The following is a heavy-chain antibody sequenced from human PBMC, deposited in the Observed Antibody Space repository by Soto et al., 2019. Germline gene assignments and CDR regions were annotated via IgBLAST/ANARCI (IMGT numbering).Heavy chain of an antibody. D-gene: IGHD3-9*01. Sequence: PGGSLRLSCAASGFTFSSYSMNWVRQAPGKGLEWVSYISSSSSTIYYADSVKGRFTISRDNAKNSLYLQMNSLRAEDTAVYYCARDPYDDILTGDHYSMDVWGKGTTVTVSS. CDR1: GFTFSSYS. CDR2: ISSSSSTI. CDR3: ARDPYDDILTGDHYSMDV. J-gene: IGHJ6*03. V-gene: IGHV3-48*01.